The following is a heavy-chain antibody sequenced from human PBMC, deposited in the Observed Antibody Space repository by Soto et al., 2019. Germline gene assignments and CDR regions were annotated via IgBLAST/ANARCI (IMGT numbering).Heavy chain of an antibody. Sequence: SETLSLTCAVYGGSFSGYYWSWIRQPPGKGLEWIGEINHSGSTNYNPSLKSRVTISVDTSKNQFSLKLSSVTAADTAVYYCARERGVTIFGVVTKYYYGMDVWGQGTTVTVSS. V-gene: IGHV4-34*01. J-gene: IGHJ6*02. CDR2: INHSGST. D-gene: IGHD3-3*01. CDR1: GGSFSGYY. CDR3: ARERGVTIFGVVTKYYYGMDV.